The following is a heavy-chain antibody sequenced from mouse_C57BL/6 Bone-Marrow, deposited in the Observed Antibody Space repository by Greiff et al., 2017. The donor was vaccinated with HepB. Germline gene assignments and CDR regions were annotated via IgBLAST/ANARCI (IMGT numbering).Heavy chain of an antibody. D-gene: IGHD1-1*01. CDR1: GYTFTSYW. V-gene: IGHV1-69*01. J-gene: IGHJ1*03. CDR2: IDPSDSYT. Sequence: VQLQQPGAELVMPGASVKLSCKASGYTFTSYWMHWVKQRPGQGLEWIGEIDPSDSYTNYNQKFKGKSTLTVDKSSSTAYMQLSSLTSEDSAVYYCASDYYGSSPCYFDVWGTGTTVTVSS. CDR3: ASDYYGSSPCYFDV.